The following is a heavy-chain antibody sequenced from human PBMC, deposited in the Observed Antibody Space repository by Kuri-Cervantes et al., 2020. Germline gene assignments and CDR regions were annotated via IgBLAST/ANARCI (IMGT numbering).Heavy chain of an antibody. CDR3: ARTNMGTYYYYGMDV. D-gene: IGHD2-8*01. V-gene: IGHV1-8*01. CDR2: MNPNSGNT. J-gene: IGHJ6*02. Sequence: ASVNVSCKVSGYTFTSYDINWVRQATGQGLEWMGWMNPNSGNTGYAQKFQGRVTMTTDTSTSTAYMELRSLRSDDTAVYYCARTNMGTYYYYGMDVWGQGTTVTVSS. CDR1: GYTFTSYD.